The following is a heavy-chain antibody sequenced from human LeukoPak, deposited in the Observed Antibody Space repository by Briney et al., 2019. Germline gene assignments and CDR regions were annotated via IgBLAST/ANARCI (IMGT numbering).Heavy chain of an antibody. CDR2: ISGTGGST. CDR3: AKGGNFYDISGSREYFQH. CDR1: GFTFSNYA. Sequence: PGGSLRHSCAASGFTFSNYAMSWVRQAPGKGLEWVSGISGTGGSTYNADSVKGRFIISRDNSKNALYLQMNSLRAEDTAVYYCAKGGNFYDISGSREYFQHWGQGTLVTVSS. V-gene: IGHV3-23*01. J-gene: IGHJ1*01. D-gene: IGHD3-22*01.